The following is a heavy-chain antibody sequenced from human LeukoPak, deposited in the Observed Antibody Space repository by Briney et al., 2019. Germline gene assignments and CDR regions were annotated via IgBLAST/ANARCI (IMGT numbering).Heavy chain of an antibody. CDR2: ISAYNGNT. J-gene: IGHJ5*02. Sequence: ASVKVSCKASGYTFTNYGISWVRQAPGQGLEWMGWISAYNGNTNYAQKLQGRVTMTTDTSTSTAYMELRSLRSDDTAVYYCARYIPLTTYSSSLPTNWFDPCGQGSLVTVSS. CDR3: ARYIPLTTYSSSLPTNWFDP. V-gene: IGHV1-18*01. CDR1: GYTFTNYG. D-gene: IGHD6-13*01.